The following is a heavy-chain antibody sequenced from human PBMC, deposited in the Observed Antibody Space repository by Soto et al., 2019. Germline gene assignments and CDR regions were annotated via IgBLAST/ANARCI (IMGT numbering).Heavy chain of an antibody. D-gene: IGHD2-2*01. CDR1: GFTFSSYS. CDR2: ITPSSGTT. CDR3: GREEVTPAAMAFWFEP. V-gene: IGHV3-48*02. J-gene: IGHJ5*02. Sequence: PGGSLRLSCAASGFTFSSYSMNWVRQAPGKGLEWVSYITPSSGTTYADSVKGRFTISRDNAKNSLYLQMNSLRDEDTAVYYCGREEVTPAAMAFWFEPWGQGTLVTVSS.